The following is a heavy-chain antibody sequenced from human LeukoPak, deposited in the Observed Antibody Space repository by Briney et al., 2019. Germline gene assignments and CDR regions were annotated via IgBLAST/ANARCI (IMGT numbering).Heavy chain of an antibody. Sequence: ASVKVSCKASGYTFTNYALHWVHQAPGQRLEWVGWINTGSGNTKYSQKFQGRVTIIRDTSASTAYMELSSLRSEDTAVYYCARAKVVMGPATPADYWGQGTLVTVSS. CDR3: ARAKVVMGPATPADY. V-gene: IGHV1-3*04. CDR1: GYTFTNYA. CDR2: INTGSGNT. D-gene: IGHD2/OR15-2a*01. J-gene: IGHJ4*02.